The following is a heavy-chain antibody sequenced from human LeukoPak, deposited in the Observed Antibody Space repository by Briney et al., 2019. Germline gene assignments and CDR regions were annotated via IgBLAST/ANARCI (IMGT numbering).Heavy chain of an antibody. CDR2: IYPGDSDT. D-gene: IGHD1-26*01. J-gene: IGHJ4*02. Sequence: GESLKISCKGSGYSFTSYWIGWVRQMPGKGLEWMGIIYPGDSDTRYSPSFQGQVTISADKSISTAYLQWSSLKTSDSDMYYCARLRSGSYTSGRYFDYWGQGTLVTVSS. CDR3: ARLRSGSYTSGRYFDY. CDR1: GYSFTSYW. V-gene: IGHV5-51*01.